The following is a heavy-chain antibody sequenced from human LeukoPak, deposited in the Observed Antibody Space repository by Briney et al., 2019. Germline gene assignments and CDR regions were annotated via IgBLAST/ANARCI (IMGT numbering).Heavy chain of an antibody. CDR2: IKQDGSEK. Sequence: PGGSLRLSCAASGFTFSSYWMSWVRQAPGKGLEWVANIKQDGSEKYYVDSVKGRFTISRDNAKNSLYPQMNSLRAEDTAVYYCARGYYYDSSGSDYWGQGTLVTVSS. CDR1: GFTFSSYW. D-gene: IGHD3-22*01. V-gene: IGHV3-7*01. J-gene: IGHJ4*02. CDR3: ARGYYYDSSGSDY.